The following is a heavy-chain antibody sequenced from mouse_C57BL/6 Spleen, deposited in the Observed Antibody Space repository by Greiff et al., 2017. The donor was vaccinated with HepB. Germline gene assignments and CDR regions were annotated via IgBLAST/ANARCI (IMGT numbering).Heavy chain of an antibody. CDR2: IYPGSGNT. Sequence: VQVVESGAELVRPGASVKLSCKASGYTFTDYYINWVKQRPGQGLEWIARIYPGSGNTYYNEKFKGKATLTAEKSSSTAYMQLSSLTSEDSAVYFCARAGTYYAMDYWGQGTSVTVSS. V-gene: IGHV1-76*01. J-gene: IGHJ4*01. CDR1: GYTFTDYY. CDR3: ARAGTYYAMDY. D-gene: IGHD1-1*01.